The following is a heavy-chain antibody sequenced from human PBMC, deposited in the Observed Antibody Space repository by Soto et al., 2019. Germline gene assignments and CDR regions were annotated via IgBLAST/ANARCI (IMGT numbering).Heavy chain of an antibody. V-gene: IGHV5-51*01. CDR2: IYPADSDT. CDR1: GYSFHSDW. Sequence: PGESLKISSKGSGYSFHSDWIGWVRQMPGRGLEWMGSIYPADSDTRYSPAFQGQLTISADKSISTAYLQWSSLTASDTAMYYCARLTRSLSSTALDVWGQGATVTVSS. CDR3: ARLTRSLSSTALDV. J-gene: IGHJ6*02. D-gene: IGHD2-2*01.